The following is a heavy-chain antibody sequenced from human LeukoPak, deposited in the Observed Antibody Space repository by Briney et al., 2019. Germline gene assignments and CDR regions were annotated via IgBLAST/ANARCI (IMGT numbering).Heavy chain of an antibody. J-gene: IGHJ3*02. CDR2: IYSDDRT. D-gene: IGHD2-8*01. Sequence: PGGSLRLSCAASGFTVSSNYMSWVRQAPGKGLEWVSVIYSDDRTYYADSVKGRFTISRHTSKKTSYLQMNSLRAEDTAVYYCAREVMAKRRAFDIWGQGTVVTVSS. CDR3: AREVMAKRRAFDI. V-gene: IGHV3-53*04. CDR1: GFTVSSNY.